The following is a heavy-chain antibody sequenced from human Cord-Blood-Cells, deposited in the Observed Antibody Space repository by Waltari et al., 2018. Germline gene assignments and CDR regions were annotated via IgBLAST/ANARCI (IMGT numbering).Heavy chain of an antibody. J-gene: IGHJ3*02. D-gene: IGHD4-17*01. CDR3: AREKHERVWPIQKLDYGDAFDI. CDR2: IIPILGIA. Sequence: QVQLVQSGAEVKKPGSSVKVSCKASGGTFSSYAISWVRQAPGQGLEWMGRIIPILGIANYAQKFQGRVTITADKSTSTAYMELSSLRSEETAVYYCAREKHERVWPIQKLDYGDAFDIWGQGTMVTVSS. V-gene: IGHV1-69*09. CDR1: GGTFSSYA.